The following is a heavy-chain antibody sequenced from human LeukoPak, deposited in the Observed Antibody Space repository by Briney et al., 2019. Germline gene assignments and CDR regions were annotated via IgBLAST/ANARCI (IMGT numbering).Heavy chain of an antibody. J-gene: IGHJ4*02. D-gene: IGHD6-13*01. CDR1: GFTYSSYA. CDR3: AKGTPSSSWYFDY. CDR2: ISGSGGST. Sequence: GGSLRLSCAASGFTYSSYAMSWVRQAPGKGLGWVSAISGSGGSTYYADSVKGRFTISRDNSKNTLYLQMNSLRAEDTAVYYCAKGTPSSSWYFDYWGQGILVTVSS. V-gene: IGHV3-23*01.